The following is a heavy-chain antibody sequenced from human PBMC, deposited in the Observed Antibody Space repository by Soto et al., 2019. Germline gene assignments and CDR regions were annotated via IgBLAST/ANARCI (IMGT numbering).Heavy chain of an antibody. J-gene: IGHJ5*02. D-gene: IGHD2-2*01. V-gene: IGHV3-23*01. Sequence: GGSLRLSCAASEFTFSNYAMSWVRQAPGKGLEWVSAISGSGGTTSYADSVKGRFTISRANSKNILYLQMNSLGAEDTAVYYSAKSSSTCSSISCSNIDTWGQGTLVTVSS. CDR1: EFTFSNYA. CDR3: AKSSSTCSSISCSNIDT. CDR2: ISGSGGTT.